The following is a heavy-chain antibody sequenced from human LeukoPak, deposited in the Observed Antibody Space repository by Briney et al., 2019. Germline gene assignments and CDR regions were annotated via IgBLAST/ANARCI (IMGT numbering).Heavy chain of an antibody. CDR1: GGSVSSGIYY. CDR2: IYYSGST. V-gene: IGHV4-61*10. J-gene: IGHJ4*02. Sequence: PSETLSLTCTVSGGSVSSGIYYWSWIRQPAGKGLEWIGYIYYSGSTNYNPSLKSRVTISVDTSKNQFSLKLSSVTAADTAVYYCARLSLMATIDYWGQGTLVTVSS. D-gene: IGHD5-24*01. CDR3: ARLSLMATIDY.